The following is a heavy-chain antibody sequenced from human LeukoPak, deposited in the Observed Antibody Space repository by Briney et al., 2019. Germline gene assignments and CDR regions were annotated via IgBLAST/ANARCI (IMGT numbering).Heavy chain of an antibody. V-gene: IGHV5-51*01. D-gene: IGHD6-19*01. Sequence: GESLKISCECSGYSFTSYWIGWVRQMPGKGLEWMGNIYPGDSDTRYSPSFQGQVTISADKSISTAYLQWSSLKASDTAMYYCARHGRSGWHYYYYGMDVWGQGTTVTVSS. CDR3: ARHGRSGWHYYYYGMDV. J-gene: IGHJ6*02. CDR2: IYPGDSDT. CDR1: GYSFTSYW.